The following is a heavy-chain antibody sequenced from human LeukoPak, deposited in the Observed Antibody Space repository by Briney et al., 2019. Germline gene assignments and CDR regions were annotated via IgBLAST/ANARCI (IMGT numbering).Heavy chain of an antibody. CDR2: ISTGSSTI. V-gene: IGHV3-48*03. D-gene: IGHD3-10*01. CDR3: ARDVERTGGTYYYGSGSPRG. J-gene: IGHJ4*02. Sequence: QPGGSLRLSCAASRFTFSSYEMNWVRQAPGKGLEWVSYISTGSSTIYYADSVKGRFTISRDNAKNSLYLQMNSLRDEDTAVYYCARDVERTGGTYYYGSGSPRGWGQGTLVTVSS. CDR1: RFTFSSYE.